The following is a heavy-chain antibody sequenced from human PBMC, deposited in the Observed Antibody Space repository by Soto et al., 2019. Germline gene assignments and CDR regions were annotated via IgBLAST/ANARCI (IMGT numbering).Heavy chain of an antibody. CDR1: GGSISSGDYY. J-gene: IGHJ4*02. D-gene: IGHD4-17*01. V-gene: IGHV4-30-4*01. CDR2: IYYSGST. Sequence: PSETLSLTCTVSGGSISSGDYYWSWIRQPPGKGLEWIGYIYYSGSTYYNPSLKSRVTISVDTSKNQFSLKLSSVTAADTAVYYCAREDYGGNRFDYWGQGTLVTVSS. CDR3: AREDYGGNRFDY.